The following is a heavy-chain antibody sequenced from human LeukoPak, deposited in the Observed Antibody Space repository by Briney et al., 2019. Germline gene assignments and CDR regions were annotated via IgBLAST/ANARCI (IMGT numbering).Heavy chain of an antibody. Sequence: ASVKVSCKASGYTFTGYYIHWVRQAPGQGLEWMGWINPNSGGTNYAQKFQGRVTMTRDTSISTAYMELSRLRPDDTAVYYFARDLVVGWFGELQYWGQGTLVTVSS. CDR1: GYTFTGYY. V-gene: IGHV1-2*02. CDR2: INPNSGGT. CDR3: ARDLVVGWFGELQY. J-gene: IGHJ4*02. D-gene: IGHD3-10*01.